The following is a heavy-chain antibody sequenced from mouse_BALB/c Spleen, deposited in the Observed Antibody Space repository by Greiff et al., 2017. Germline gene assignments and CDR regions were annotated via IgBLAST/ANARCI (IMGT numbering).Heavy chain of an antibody. D-gene: IGHD1-1*01. V-gene: IGHV14-4*02. CDR3: NAHYGSKDY. CDR2: IDPENGDT. Sequence: VQLQQSGPELMKPGASVKISCKASGYSFTSYYMHWVKQRPEQGLEWIGWIDPENGDTEYAPKFQGKATMTADTSSNTAYLQLSSLTSEDTAVYYCNAHYGSKDYWGQGTTLTVSS. CDR1: GYSFTSYY. J-gene: IGHJ2*01.